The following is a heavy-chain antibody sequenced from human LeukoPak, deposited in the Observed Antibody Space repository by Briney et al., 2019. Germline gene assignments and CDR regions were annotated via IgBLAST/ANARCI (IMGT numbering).Heavy chain of an antibody. CDR2: ISYDGSNK. D-gene: IGHD3-10*01. CDR3: AKDTIARWLAGWFDP. CDR1: RFTFSNNG. J-gene: IGHJ5*02. Sequence: PGGSLRLSCSASRFTFSNNGMHWVRQAPGKGLEWVAVISYDGSNKYYADSVKGRFTISRDNSKNTLYLQMNSLRAEDTAVYYCAKDTIARWLAGWFDPWGQGTLVTVSS. V-gene: IGHV3-30*18.